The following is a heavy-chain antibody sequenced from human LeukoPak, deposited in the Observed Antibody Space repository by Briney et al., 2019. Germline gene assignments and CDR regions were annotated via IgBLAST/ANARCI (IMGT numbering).Heavy chain of an antibody. CDR1: GGTLSSYA. CDR3: AREAYYYDSSGYYGRFDY. CDR2: IIPIFGTA. Sequence: SVKVSCKASGGTLSSYAISWVRQAPGQGVEWMGRIIPIFGTANYAQKFQGRVTITTDESTSTAYMDLSSLRSEDTAVYYWAREAYYYDSSGYYGRFDYWGEGTLVTVSS. V-gene: IGHV1-69*05. D-gene: IGHD3-22*01. J-gene: IGHJ4*02.